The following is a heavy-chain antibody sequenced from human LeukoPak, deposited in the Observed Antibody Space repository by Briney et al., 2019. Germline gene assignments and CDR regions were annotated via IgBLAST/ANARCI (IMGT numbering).Heavy chain of an antibody. CDR1: GFTFSSYA. Sequence: GGSLRLSCAASGFTFSSYAMSWVRQAPGKGLEWVSAISGSGGSTYYVDSVKGRFTISRDNSKNTLYLQMNSLRAEDTAVYYCAKDYGDYVFYFDYWGQGTLVTVSS. D-gene: IGHD4-17*01. J-gene: IGHJ4*02. CDR2: ISGSGGST. V-gene: IGHV3-23*01. CDR3: AKDYGDYVFYFDY.